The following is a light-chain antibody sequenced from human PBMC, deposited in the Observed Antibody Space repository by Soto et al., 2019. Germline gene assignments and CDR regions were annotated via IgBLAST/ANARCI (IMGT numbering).Light chain of an antibody. CDR3: SSYTXXXXXGV. CDR2: DVS. J-gene: IGLJ2*01. Sequence: QSALTQPASVSGSPGQSITISCTGTSSDVGGYNYVSWYQQHPGKAPKLMIYDVSNRPSGVSNRFSGSKSGNTASLTISGXXXXDXXDYYCSSYTXXXXXGVFGXGT. CDR1: SSDVGGYNY. V-gene: IGLV2-14*01.